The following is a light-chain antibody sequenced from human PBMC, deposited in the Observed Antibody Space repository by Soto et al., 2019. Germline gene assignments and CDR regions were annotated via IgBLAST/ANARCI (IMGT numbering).Light chain of an antibody. V-gene: IGKV3-11*01. J-gene: IGKJ5*01. Sequence: ETVLTQSPATLSLSPGESATLSCTASQSVSTYLSLYQQKPGHSPRLLSYDASNRVTGIPARSRGSGSGTDFTLTISSLEPDDFAVYYCQQHSNWQITFGQGTRLEIK. CDR2: DAS. CDR1: QSVSTY. CDR3: QQHSNWQIT.